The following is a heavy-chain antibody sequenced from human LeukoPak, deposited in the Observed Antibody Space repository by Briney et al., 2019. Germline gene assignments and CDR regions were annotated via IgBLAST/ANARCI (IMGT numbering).Heavy chain of an antibody. V-gene: IGHV4-39*01. Sequence: SETLSLTYNVSGASIYGTTYFWGWIRQPPGKGLEWIGTIHYRGNAYYNPSLKSRVTISVDTSKNQFSLKLNSVTAADTAVYYCARLLRAAYPPPDYWGQGTLVTVS. CDR3: ARLLRAAYPPPDY. CDR2: IHYRGNA. D-gene: IGHD2-15*01. CDR1: GASIYGTTYF. J-gene: IGHJ4*02.